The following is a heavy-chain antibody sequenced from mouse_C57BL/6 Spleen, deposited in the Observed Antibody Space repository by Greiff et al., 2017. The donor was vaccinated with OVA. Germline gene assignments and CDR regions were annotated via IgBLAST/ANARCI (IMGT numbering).Heavy chain of an antibody. Sequence: DVHLVESGEGLVKPGGSLKLSCAASGFTFSSYAMSWVRQTPEKRLEWVAYISSGGDYIYYADTVKGRFTISRDNARNTLYLQMSSLKSEDTAMYYCTRDGPYYSGFDYWGQGTTLTVSS. CDR2: ISSGGDYI. D-gene: IGHD2-10*01. J-gene: IGHJ2*01. V-gene: IGHV5-9-1*02. CDR1: GFTFSSYA. CDR3: TRDGPYYSGFDY.